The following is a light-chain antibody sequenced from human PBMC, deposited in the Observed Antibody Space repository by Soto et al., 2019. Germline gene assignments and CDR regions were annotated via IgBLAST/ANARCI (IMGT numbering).Light chain of an antibody. Sequence: RSQSAATLSVSPGKTATLSCTASQSVTTNLAWYQQKPGQSPRLLTYGSFARATGIPARFSGGGSGTDFTLTITSLQPEDFATYYCQQSYGTPITFGQGTRLEIK. V-gene: IGKV3-15*01. J-gene: IGKJ5*01. CDR3: QQSYGTPIT. CDR2: GSF. CDR1: QSVTTN.